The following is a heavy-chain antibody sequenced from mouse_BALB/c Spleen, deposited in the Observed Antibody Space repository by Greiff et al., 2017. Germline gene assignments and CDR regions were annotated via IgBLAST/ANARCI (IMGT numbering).Heavy chain of an antibody. CDR3: ARGYYGSSYDAMDY. CDR1: GYTFTNYW. CDR2: IYPGGGYT. Sequence: VQLQQSGAELVRPGTSVKISCKASGYTFTNYWLGWVKQRPGHGLEWIGDIYPGGGYTNYNEKFKGKATLTADTSSSTAYMQLSSLTSEDSAVYFCARGYYGSSYDAMDYWGQGTSGTVSS. D-gene: IGHD1-1*01. J-gene: IGHJ4*01. V-gene: IGHV1-63*02.